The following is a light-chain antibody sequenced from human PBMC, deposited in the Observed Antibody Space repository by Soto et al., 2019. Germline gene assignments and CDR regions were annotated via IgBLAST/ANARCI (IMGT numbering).Light chain of an antibody. V-gene: IGKV1-5*03. CDR2: TAS. CDR1: QSISSW. Sequence: DIQMTQSPSTLSXSVGDSVTITCRASQSISSWLAWYQQKPGKAPKLLIYTASNLESGVPSRFRGSGSGTEFTLTITSLQPDDFATYYCQQYNSQSTFGQGTKVDIK. J-gene: IGKJ1*01. CDR3: QQYNSQST.